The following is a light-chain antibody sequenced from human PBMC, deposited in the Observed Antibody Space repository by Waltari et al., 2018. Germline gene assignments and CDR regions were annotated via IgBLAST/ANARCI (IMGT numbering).Light chain of an antibody. J-gene: IGLJ3*02. CDR2: EIN. CDR3: CSYAGSYTKV. V-gene: IGLV2-11*01. Sequence: QSALTQPRSVSGSPGQSVTVSCTGTGSDVGGYNYVSWYQQHPDKAPKLLIYEINKRPSGVPDRFSGSKSGNTASLTISGLQAEDEADYYCCSYAGSYTKVFGGGTKATVL. CDR1: GSDVGGYNY.